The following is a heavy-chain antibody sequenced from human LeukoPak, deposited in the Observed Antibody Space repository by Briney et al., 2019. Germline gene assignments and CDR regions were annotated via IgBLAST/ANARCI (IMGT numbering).Heavy chain of an antibody. CDR2: INPNSGGR. CDR3: ARVEYDYVWGSYRYTFDY. J-gene: IGHJ4*02. V-gene: IGHV1-2*06. Sequence: ASVKVSCKASGYTFTSYYMHWVRQAPGQGLEWMGRINPNSGGRSYAQKFQGRVTMTRDTSISTAYMELSRLRSDDTAVYYCARVEYDYVWGSYRYTFDYWGQGTLVTVSS. CDR1: GYTFTSYY. D-gene: IGHD3-16*02.